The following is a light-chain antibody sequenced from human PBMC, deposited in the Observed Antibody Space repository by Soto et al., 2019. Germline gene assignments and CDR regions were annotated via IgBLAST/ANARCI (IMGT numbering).Light chain of an antibody. Sequence: QSVLTQPRSVSGSPGQSVTISCTGTSSDVGGYNYVSWYQQHPGKAPKLMIYDVSKRPSGVPDRFSGSKSGNTASLTISGLQAEDEADYYCCSYAGSYVVFGRGTKVTDL. CDR1: SSDVGGYNY. CDR3: CSYAGSYVV. J-gene: IGLJ2*01. V-gene: IGLV2-11*01. CDR2: DVS.